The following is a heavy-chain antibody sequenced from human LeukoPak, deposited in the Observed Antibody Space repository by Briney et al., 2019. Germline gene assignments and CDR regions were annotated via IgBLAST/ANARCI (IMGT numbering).Heavy chain of an antibody. J-gene: IGHJ3*02. CDR3: AREGARYCSSTSCSGSAFDI. CDR1: GGTFSSYA. D-gene: IGHD2-2*01. CDR2: IIPIFGTA. V-gene: IGHV1-69*05. Sequence: SVKVSCKASGGTFSSYAISWVRQAPGQGLEWMGGIIPIFGTANYAQKFQGRVTMTTDTSTSTAYMELRSLRSNDTAVYYCAREGARYCSSTSCSGSAFDIWGQGTMVTVSS.